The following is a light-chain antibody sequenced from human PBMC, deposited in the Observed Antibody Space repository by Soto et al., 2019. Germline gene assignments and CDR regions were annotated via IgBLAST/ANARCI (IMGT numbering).Light chain of an antibody. Sequence: EIELTQSPGTLSLSPGERATLSCRASQSVSSSYLAWYQQKPGQAPRLLIYGASRRATGIPDGFSGSGSGTDFTLTISRLEPEDFAVYYCQQYGSSPLFGPGTKVDIK. CDR2: GAS. CDR1: QSVSSSY. V-gene: IGKV3-20*01. J-gene: IGKJ3*01. CDR3: QQYGSSPL.